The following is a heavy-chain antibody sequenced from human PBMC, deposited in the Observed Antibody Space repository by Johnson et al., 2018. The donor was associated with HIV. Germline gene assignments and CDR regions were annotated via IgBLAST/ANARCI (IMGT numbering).Heavy chain of an antibody. CDR3: ARQRGCDI. Sequence: VQLVESGGGLVQPGGSLRLSCAASGFTFSSYAMSWVRQAPGKGLEWVSVIYSGGSTYYADSVKGRFTISRDNAKNSLYLQMNSLRVEDTAVYYCARQRGCDIWGQGTMVTVSS. J-gene: IGHJ3*02. CDR2: IYSGGST. CDR1: GFTFSSYA. V-gene: IGHV3-66*04.